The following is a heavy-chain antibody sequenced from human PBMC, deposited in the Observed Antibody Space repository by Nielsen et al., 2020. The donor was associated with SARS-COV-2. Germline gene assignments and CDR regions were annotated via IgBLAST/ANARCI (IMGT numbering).Heavy chain of an antibody. V-gene: IGHV1-18*01. CDR1: GYTFTSYD. J-gene: IGHJ3*02. CDR2: ISPYNGDT. D-gene: IGHD3-16*01. Sequence: ASVKVSCKASGYTFTSYDINWVRQAPGQGLEWMGWISPYNGDTKYAQSLQDRVTMTTDTSTTTANMELRGLRSDDTAVYYCARATYVGGPDACDIWGQGTKVTVSS. CDR3: ARATYVGGPDACDI.